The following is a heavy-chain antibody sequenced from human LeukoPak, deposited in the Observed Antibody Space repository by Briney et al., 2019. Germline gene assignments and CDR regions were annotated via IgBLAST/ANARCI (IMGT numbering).Heavy chain of an antibody. J-gene: IGHJ4*02. CDR1: GGSISSYY. V-gene: IGHV4-59*01. D-gene: IGHD3-16*02. CDR2: IYYSGST. Sequence: SETLSLTCTVSGGSISSYYWSWIRQPPGKGLEWIGYIYYSGSTNYNPSLKSRVTISVDTSKNQFSLKLSSVTAADTAVYYCARVYYDYVWGSSRYGVFDYWGQGTLVTVSS. CDR3: ARVYYDYVWGSSRYGVFDY.